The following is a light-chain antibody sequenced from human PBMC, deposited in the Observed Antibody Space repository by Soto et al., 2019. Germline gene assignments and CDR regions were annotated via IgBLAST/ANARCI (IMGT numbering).Light chain of an antibody. CDR3: QQYLDWPLT. J-gene: IGKJ4*01. Sequence: EIVMTQSPGTLSVSPGERVTLSCRASQSVTTNLAWYQQKPGQTPRLLIYDISARASGIPGRFSGSGSGTDFTLTISSLQSEDSAVYYCQQYLDWPLTFGGGTKVGI. CDR1: QSVTTN. V-gene: IGKV3-15*01. CDR2: DIS.